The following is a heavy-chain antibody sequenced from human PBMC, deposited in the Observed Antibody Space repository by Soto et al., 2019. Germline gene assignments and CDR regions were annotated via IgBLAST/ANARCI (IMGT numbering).Heavy chain of an antibody. D-gene: IGHD5-18*01. J-gene: IGHJ6*02. CDR2: MNPNSGNT. V-gene: IGHV1-8*01. CDR1: GYTFTSYY. Sequence: ASVNVSCKASGYTFTSYYINWVRQATGQGLEWMGWMNPNSGNTGYAQKFQGRVTMTRNTSISTAYMELSSLRSEDTAVYYCARGQRGYSYGDYYYGMDVWGQGTTVTVSS. CDR3: ARGQRGYSYGDYYYGMDV.